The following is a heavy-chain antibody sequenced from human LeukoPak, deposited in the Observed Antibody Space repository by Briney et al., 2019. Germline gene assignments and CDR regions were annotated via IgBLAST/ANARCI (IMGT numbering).Heavy chain of an antibody. CDR1: GGSISNSGYY. Sequence: PSGTLSLTCTVSGGSISNSGYYWCCIRQPPGKGLEWIGSIYYSGSTYYNPSLKSRVTISVDTSKNQISLKMTSVTAADTAVYYCARAPFNYYQAFDPWGQGTLVTVSS. CDR3: ARAPFNYYQAFDP. D-gene: IGHD4-11*01. V-gene: IGHV4-39*01. J-gene: IGHJ5*02. CDR2: IYYSGST.